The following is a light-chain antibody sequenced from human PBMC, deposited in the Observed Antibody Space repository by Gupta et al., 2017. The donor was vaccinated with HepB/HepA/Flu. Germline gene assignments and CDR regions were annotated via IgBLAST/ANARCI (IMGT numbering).Light chain of an antibody. Sequence: EIVLTQSPATLSLSPGERATLACRASQNIIRFLAWYQQKPGQAPRLLIYDASNRATGIPARFSGSGSGTDFTLTISSLEPDDFAVYDGQLRSQWSVTFGGGTKVEIK. V-gene: IGKV3-11*01. CDR1: QNIIRF. CDR3: QLRSQWSVT. J-gene: IGKJ4*01. CDR2: DAS.